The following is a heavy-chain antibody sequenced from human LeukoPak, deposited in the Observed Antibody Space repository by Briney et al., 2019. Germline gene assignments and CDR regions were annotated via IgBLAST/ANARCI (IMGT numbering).Heavy chain of an antibody. CDR3: ARLIATRHELDY. V-gene: IGHV4-39*01. D-gene: IGHD6-6*01. J-gene: IGHJ4*02. CDR2: AHHSGTT. CDR1: GDSITSGRYY. Sequence: PSETLSLTCAVSGDSITSGRYYWAWIRQPPGKGLEYIGNAHHSGTTYYNPSLKSRVTTSVDTSKNQFSLRLSSVTAADTAVYYCARLIATRHELDYWGQGILVTVSS.